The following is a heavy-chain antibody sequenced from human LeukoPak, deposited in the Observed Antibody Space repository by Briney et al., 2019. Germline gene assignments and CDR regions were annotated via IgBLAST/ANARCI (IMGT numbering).Heavy chain of an antibody. V-gene: IGHV3-53*01. CDR1: GFIVSSNY. CDR3: ARGPIVGPTKGFDP. CDR2: IYSGGAT. D-gene: IGHD1-26*01. J-gene: IGHJ5*02. Sequence: PGGSLRLSCAASGFIVSSNYMSWVRQAPGKGLEWVSVIYSGGATYYADSVKGRFTISRDNSKNMLYLQMNSLRAEDTAVYHCARGPIVGPTKGFDPWGQGTLVTVSS.